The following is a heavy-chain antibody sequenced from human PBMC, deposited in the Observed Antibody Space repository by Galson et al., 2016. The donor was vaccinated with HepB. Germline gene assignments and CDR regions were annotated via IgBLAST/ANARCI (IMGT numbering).Heavy chain of an antibody. V-gene: IGHV4-31*03. CDR1: GGSISSAGYY. D-gene: IGHD6-19*01. J-gene: IGHJ4*02. CDR3: AREGYSSGYYGTLDY. Sequence: TLSLTCTVSGGSISSAGYYWSWIRQHPGKGLEWIGYIYYSGSTYYNPSLQSRITISVDTSKNQFSLKPTSVTAADTAVYYCAREGYSSGYYGTLDYWGQGILVTVSS. CDR2: IYYSGST.